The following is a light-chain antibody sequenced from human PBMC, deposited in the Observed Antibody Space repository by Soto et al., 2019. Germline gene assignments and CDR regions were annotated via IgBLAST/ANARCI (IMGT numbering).Light chain of an antibody. CDR3: CSYAASSTYV. Sequence: QSVLTQPASVSGSPGQSITISCTGTSSDVGSYNLVSWYQQHPGKAPKLLIYEGSERPSGVSNRFSGSKSGNTASLTISGLQAEDEAYYYCCSYAASSTYVFGTGTKLTVL. V-gene: IGLV2-23*01. CDR2: EGS. CDR1: SSDVGSYNL. J-gene: IGLJ1*01.